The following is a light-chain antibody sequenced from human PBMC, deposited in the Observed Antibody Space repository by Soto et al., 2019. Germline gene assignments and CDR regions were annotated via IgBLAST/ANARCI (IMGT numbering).Light chain of an antibody. CDR1: QGVSRK. J-gene: IGKJ4*01. Sequence: DIVMTQSPATLSVAPGERVTFSCRASQGVSRKLAWYQHKPGQAPRLLISGASTGSTGIPARFSGSGSGTEFTLTISSLQSEDCAIYYCQQYHKWPITFGGGTKVEIK. V-gene: IGKV3-15*01. CDR3: QQYHKWPIT. CDR2: GAS.